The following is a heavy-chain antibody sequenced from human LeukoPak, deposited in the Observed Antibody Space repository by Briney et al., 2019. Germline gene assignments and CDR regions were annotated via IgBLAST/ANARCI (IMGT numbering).Heavy chain of an antibody. Sequence: SETLSLTCSVSGGSISSSDCYWGWIRQPPGKGLEWIGSIYYSGSTYYNPSLKSRVTISVDTSKNQFSLKLSSVTAADTAVYYCARDPYYYYMDVWGKGTTVTISS. CDR2: IYYSGST. CDR1: GGSISSSDCY. CDR3: ARDPYYYYMDV. V-gene: IGHV4-39*07. J-gene: IGHJ6*03.